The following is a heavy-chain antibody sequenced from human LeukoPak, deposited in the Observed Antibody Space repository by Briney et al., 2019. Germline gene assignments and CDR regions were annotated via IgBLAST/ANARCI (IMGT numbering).Heavy chain of an antibody. J-gene: IGHJ4*02. CDR3: ARDPTPKWELLPYFDY. V-gene: IGHV3-21*01. CDR1: GFTFSSYS. Sequence: GGSLRLSCAASGFTFSSYSMKWVRQAPGKGLECVASISSGSSYTYYADSVKGRFTISRDNANNSLYLQMNSLRAEDTAVYFCARDPTPKWELLPYFDYWGQGTLVTVSS. D-gene: IGHD1-26*01. CDR2: ISSGSSYT.